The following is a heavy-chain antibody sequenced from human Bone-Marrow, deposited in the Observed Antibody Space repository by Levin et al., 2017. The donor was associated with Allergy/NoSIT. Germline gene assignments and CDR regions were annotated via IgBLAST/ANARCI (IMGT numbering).Heavy chain of an antibody. CDR3: ATPPGNSLGDFFDY. Sequence: KCGESLKISCQASGYNFDIFWIGWVRQLPGKGLEWMGVIFPGDSDVRYGPSFEGQVTISADKSITTAYLQWNSLKASDTAIYYCATPPGNSLGDFFDYWGQGTLVTVSS. D-gene: IGHD4-23*01. CDR1: GYNFDIFW. CDR2: IFPGDSDV. J-gene: IGHJ4*02. V-gene: IGHV5-51*01.